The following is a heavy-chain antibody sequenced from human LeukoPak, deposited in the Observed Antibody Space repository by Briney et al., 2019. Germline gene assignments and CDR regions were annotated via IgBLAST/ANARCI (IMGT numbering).Heavy chain of an antibody. CDR1: GFTFSNYY. D-gene: IGHD5-24*01. V-gene: IGHV3-11*01. CDR2: ITGSDIV. Sequence: GGSLRLSCAASGFTFSNYYMSWIRQAPGNGLEWVSYITGSDIVYYADSVRGRFTISRDNAKNSLYLQMNSLRAEDTAVYYCARDIYNYNYGMDVWGQGTTVTVSS. CDR3: ARDIYNYNYGMDV. J-gene: IGHJ6*02.